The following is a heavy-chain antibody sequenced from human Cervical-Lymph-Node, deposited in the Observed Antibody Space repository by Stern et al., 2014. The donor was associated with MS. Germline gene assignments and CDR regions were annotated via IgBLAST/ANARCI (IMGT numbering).Heavy chain of an antibody. J-gene: IGHJ5*02. CDR3: ALSSEASDRWYSLGYDL. CDR2: IFPVFGTP. D-gene: IGHD6-13*01. V-gene: IGHV1-69*01. CDR1: GGTFSKFP. Sequence: QVQLGQSGAEVTKPGSSVKVSCKASGGTFSKFPSSWVRQAPGQGLEWMGVIFPVFGTPTYAQEFRGRVTITADVSTSTVYMELSSLRSDDTAVYYCALSSEASDRWYSLGYDLWGQGTLVTVSS.